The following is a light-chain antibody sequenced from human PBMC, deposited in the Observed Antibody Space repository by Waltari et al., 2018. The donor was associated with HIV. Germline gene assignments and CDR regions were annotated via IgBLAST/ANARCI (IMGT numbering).Light chain of an antibody. V-gene: IGLV1-40*01. CDR2: ANT. J-gene: IGLJ3*02. CDR1: SPNIGTGSD. Sequence: QSALTQPPSVSGAPGQRVTISCTGTSPNIGTGSDVHWYQPLPGTAPKLLISANTNRPSGVPDRFSVSKSVASASLAITGLPAEDEADYYCQSYDSRLSGSVFGGGTKLTVL. CDR3: QSYDSRLSGSV.